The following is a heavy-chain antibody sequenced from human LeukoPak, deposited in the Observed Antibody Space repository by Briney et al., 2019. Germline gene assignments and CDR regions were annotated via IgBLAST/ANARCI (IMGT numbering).Heavy chain of an antibody. CDR3: ARDLWESAYYDFWSGYFARGFDY. CDR2: XSXXXXXX. J-gene: IGHJ4*02. CDR1: GFTFSSYA. D-gene: IGHD3-3*01. Sequence: SGGSLRLSCAASGFTFSSYAMHWVRQAXXXXXXXXXVXSXXXXXXYYADSVKGRFTISRDNSKNTLYLQMNSLRAEDTAVYYCARDLWESAYYDFWSGYFARGFDYWGQGTLVTVSS. V-gene: IGHV3-30*01.